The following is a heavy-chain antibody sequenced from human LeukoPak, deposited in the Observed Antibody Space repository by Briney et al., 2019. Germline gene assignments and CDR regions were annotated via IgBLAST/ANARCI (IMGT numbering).Heavy chain of an antibody. CDR2: LYSGGST. Sequence: GGSLRLSCAASGFSVRNNYMSWVRQAPGKGLEWVSVLYSGGSTYYADSVKGRFTISRDNSKNTLYLQMNSLRAEDTAVYYCAKDKGAVTGTFDYWGQGTLVTVSS. CDR3: AKDKGAVTGTFDY. V-gene: IGHV3-66*01. J-gene: IGHJ4*02. CDR1: GFSVRNNY. D-gene: IGHD1-14*01.